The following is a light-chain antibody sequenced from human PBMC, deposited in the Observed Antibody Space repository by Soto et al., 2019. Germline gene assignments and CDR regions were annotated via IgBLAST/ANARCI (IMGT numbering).Light chain of an antibody. CDR1: QVIRND. J-gene: IGKJ2*01. CDR2: DAS. CDR3: QQYNSYPYT. V-gene: IGKV1-17*01. Sequence: DIQMTQSPSTLSGSVGDRVTITCRASQVIRNDLGWYQQKPGKAPKLLIYDASSLDSRVPSRFSGSGSGTEFTLTISSLQPDDFATYYCQQYNSYPYTFGQGTKVDIK.